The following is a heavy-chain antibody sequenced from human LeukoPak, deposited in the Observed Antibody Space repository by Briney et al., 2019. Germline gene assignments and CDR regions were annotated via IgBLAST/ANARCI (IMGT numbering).Heavy chain of an antibody. V-gene: IGHV1-69*01. CDR3: ARLSHFGDFKFL. CDR1: GGTFSSYA. J-gene: IGHJ4*02. CDR2: IIPIFGTA. D-gene: IGHD3-10*01. Sequence: GSSVKVSCKASGGTFSSYAISWVRQAPGQGLEWMGGIIPIFGTANYAQKFQGRVTITADESTSTAYMELSSLRPEDTAVYYCARLSHFGDFKFLWGQGTLVTVSS.